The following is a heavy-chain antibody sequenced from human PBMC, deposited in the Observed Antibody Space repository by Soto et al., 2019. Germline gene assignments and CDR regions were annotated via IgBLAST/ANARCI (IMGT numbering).Heavy chain of an antibody. CDR3: ASGSLYGSGSYPVDY. V-gene: IGHV1-69*08. D-gene: IGHD3-10*01. Sequence: QVQLVQSGAEVKKPGSSVNVSCKASGGTFSNHLISWVRQAPGQGLEWMGTIIPLFGTLNYAQKLQGRVTLSADRSTSTASMELSSLRSDDTAVYYCASGSLYGSGSYPVDYWGQGTLVTVSS. J-gene: IGHJ4*01. CDR2: IIPLFGTL. CDR1: GGTFSNHL.